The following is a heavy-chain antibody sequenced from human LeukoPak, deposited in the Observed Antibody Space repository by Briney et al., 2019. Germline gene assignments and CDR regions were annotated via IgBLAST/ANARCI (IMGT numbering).Heavy chain of an antibody. J-gene: IGHJ3*02. Sequence: SETLSLTCTVSGGSVSDYYWSWIRQSPGKGLEWIGYIYYTGTSYNPSLKSRVTISVDTSKNQFSLKLSSATAADTAVYFCTRGPVEYCSGGSCYDAFDIWGQGTLVTVSS. D-gene: IGHD2-15*01. CDR2: IYYTGT. V-gene: IGHV4-59*02. CDR3: TRGPVEYCSGGSCYDAFDI. CDR1: GGSVSDYY.